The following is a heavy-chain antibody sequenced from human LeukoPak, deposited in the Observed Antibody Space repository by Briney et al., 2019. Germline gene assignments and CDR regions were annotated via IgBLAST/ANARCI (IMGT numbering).Heavy chain of an antibody. CDR3: AVITFGGVIAS. CDR2: IYHSGST. V-gene: IGHV4-30-2*01. Sequence: TLSLTCAVSGGPISSGGYSWSWIRQPPGKGLEWIGYIYHSGSTYYNPSLKSRVTISVDRSKNQFSLKLSSVTAADTAVYYCAVITFGGVIASWGQGTLVTVSS. CDR1: GGPISSGGYS. J-gene: IGHJ5*01. D-gene: IGHD3-16*01.